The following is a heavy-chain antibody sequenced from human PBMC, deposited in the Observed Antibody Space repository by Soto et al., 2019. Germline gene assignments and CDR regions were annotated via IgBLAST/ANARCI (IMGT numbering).Heavy chain of an antibody. J-gene: IGHJ2*01. CDR1: GGSISSSSYY. D-gene: IGHD3-22*01. CDR2: IYYSGST. CDR3: ARQTYYYDSSGYYYGGYFDL. Sequence: SETLSLTCTVSGGSISSSSYYWGWIRQPPGKGLEWIGSIYYSGSTYYNPSLKSRVTISVDTSKNQFSLKLSSVTAADTAVYYCARQTYYYDSSGYYYGGYFDLWGRGTLVTVSS. V-gene: IGHV4-39*01.